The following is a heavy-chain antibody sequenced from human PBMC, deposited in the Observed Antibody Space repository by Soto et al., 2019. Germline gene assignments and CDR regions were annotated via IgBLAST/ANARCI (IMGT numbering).Heavy chain of an antibody. CDR1: GYTFTGYY. CDR2: INPNSGGT. CDR3: ARGLLLEPLGGYGMDV. D-gene: IGHD1-1*01. J-gene: IGHJ6*02. Sequence: ASVKVSCKASGYTFTGYYMHWVRQAPGQGLEWMGWINPNSGGTNYAQKFQGRVTMTRDTSISTAYMELSRLRSDDTAVYYCARGLLLEPLGGYGMDVWGQGTTVTVSS. V-gene: IGHV1-2*02.